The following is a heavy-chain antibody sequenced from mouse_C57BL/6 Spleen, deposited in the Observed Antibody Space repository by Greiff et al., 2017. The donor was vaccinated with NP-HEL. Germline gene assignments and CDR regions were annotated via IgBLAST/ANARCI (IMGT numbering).Heavy chain of an antibody. D-gene: IGHD1-1*01. Sequence: VQLQQSGAELVKPGASVKLSCKASGYTFTSYWMHWVKQRPGRGLEWIGRIDPNSGGTKYNEKFKSKATLTVEKPSSTAYMQLSSLTSEDSAVYDCARSGAFITTVGWYFDVWGTGTTVTVSS. CDR1: GYTFTSYW. CDR2: IDPNSGGT. CDR3: ARSGAFITTVGWYFDV. V-gene: IGHV1-72*01. J-gene: IGHJ1*03.